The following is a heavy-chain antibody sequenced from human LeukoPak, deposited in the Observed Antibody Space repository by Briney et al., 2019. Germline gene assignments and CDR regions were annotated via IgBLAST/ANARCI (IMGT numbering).Heavy chain of an antibody. CDR3: ARDPHDYIGP. V-gene: IGHV3-21*01. CDR2: ISSSSSYI. D-gene: IGHD4-11*01. Sequence: GGSLRLTCAASGFTFSSYSMNWVRQAPGKGLEWVSSISSSSSYIYYADSVKGRFTISRDNAKNSLYLQMNSLRAEDTAVYYCARDPHDYIGPWGQGTLVTVSS. CDR1: GFTFSSYS. J-gene: IGHJ5*02.